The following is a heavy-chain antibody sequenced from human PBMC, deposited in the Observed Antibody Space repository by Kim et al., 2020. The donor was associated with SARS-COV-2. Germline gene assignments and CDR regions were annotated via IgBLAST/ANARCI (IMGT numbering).Heavy chain of an antibody. J-gene: IGHJ4*02. D-gene: IGHD3-16*02. CDR3: ARGERRGLLGTYRTGKFDS. Sequence: SETLSLTCTVSGGSVSSDPYYWSWIRQPPGKGLEWIGYIYYIGSTNYNPSLKSRVITSLDTSKNQFSLKLTSVTAVDTAVYYCARGERRGLLGTYRTGKFDSWGQGTLVTVAS. CDR2: IYYIGST. V-gene: IGHV4-61*01. CDR1: GGSVSSDPYY.